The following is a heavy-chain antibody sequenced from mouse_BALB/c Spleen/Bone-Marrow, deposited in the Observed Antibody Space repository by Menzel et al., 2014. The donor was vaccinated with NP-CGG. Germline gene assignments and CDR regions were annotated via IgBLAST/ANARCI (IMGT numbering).Heavy chain of an antibody. Sequence: QVHVKQSGPELVKPGASVRISCKASGYTFTSYFLHWVKQRPGQGLEWIGWIYPGNVNTKYNEKFKGKATLTADKSSSTAYMQLSSLTSQASEVYFCARWVVGRDYAMDYWGQGTSVTVSS. CDR2: IYPGNVNT. V-gene: IGHV1S56*01. CDR1: GYTFTSYF. J-gene: IGHJ4*01. D-gene: IGHD1-1*01. CDR3: ARWVVGRDYAMDY.